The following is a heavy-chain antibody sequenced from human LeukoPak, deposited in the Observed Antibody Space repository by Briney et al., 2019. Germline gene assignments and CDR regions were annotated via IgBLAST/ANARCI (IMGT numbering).Heavy chain of an antibody. CDR1: GFTFSNYA. Sequence: GGSLRLSCAASGFTFSNYAMSWVRQAPGKGLEWVSAISGRGITYYADSVKGRFTISRDNSKNTLYLQMNSLRAEDTAVYYCAKDHYDIFNWFDPWGQGTLVTVSS. CDR2: ISGRGIT. V-gene: IGHV3-23*01. CDR3: AKDHYDIFNWFDP. D-gene: IGHD3-9*01. J-gene: IGHJ5*02.